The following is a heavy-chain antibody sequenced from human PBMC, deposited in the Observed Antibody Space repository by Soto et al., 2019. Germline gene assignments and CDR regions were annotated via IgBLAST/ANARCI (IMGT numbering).Heavy chain of an antibody. J-gene: IGHJ4*02. Sequence: QVQLQESGPGLVKPSGTLSLTCAVSGGSISSSNWWSWVRQPPGKGLEWIGEIYHSGSTNYNPSLKGRATISVDKSKNQFSLKLSSVTAADTAVYYCASIRGGWSHYFDYWGQGTLVTVSS. D-gene: IGHD6-19*01. CDR3: ASIRGGWSHYFDY. V-gene: IGHV4-4*02. CDR1: GGSISSSNW. CDR2: IYHSGST.